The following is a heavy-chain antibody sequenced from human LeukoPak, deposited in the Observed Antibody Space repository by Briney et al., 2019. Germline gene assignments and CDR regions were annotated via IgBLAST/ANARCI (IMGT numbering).Heavy chain of an antibody. D-gene: IGHD4-17*01. J-gene: IGHJ5*02. CDR3: ARIARLVTSGRTTVTCFDP. V-gene: IGHV4-39*01. CDR2: IYYSGST. CDR1: GGSISSSSYY. Sequence: SETLSLTCTVSGGSISSSSYYWGWIRQPPGKGLEWIGNIYYSGSTYYNPSLKSRVTISVDTSKNQFSLKLSSVTAADTAVYYCARIARLVTSGRTTVTCFDPWGQGTLVTVSS.